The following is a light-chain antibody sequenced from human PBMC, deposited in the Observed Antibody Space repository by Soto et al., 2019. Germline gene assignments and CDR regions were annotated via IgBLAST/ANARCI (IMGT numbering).Light chain of an antibody. CDR2: GTY. CDR3: QQTYSVPHS. V-gene: IGKV1-39*01. J-gene: IGKJ2*03. CDR1: QRVSTY. Sequence: DIQMTQAASSLCASGGDRVTITCWAGQRVSTYLSWYQQKPGRAPKLLIHGTYKLESGVPLRFSGGGSGTDFTLNISSLQPEDFATYYCQQTYSVPHSFGQGTKVDIK.